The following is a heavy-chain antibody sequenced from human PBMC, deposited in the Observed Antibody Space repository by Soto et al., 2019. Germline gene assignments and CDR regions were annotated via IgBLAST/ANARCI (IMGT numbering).Heavy chain of an antibody. J-gene: IGHJ6*02. CDR3: ARAHYGDYGYGMDV. V-gene: IGHV4-34*01. D-gene: IGHD4-17*01. CDR2: INHSGST. CDR1: GGSFSGYY. Sequence: PSETLSLTCAVYGGSFSGYYWSWIRQPPGKGLEWIGEINHSGSTNYNPSLKSRVTISVDRSKNQFSLKLSSVTAADTAVYYCARAHYGDYGYGMDVWGQGTTVTVSS.